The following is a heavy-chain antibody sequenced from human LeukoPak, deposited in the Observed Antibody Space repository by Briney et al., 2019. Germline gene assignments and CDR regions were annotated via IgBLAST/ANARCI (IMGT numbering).Heavy chain of an antibody. CDR2: ISRSGST. CDR1: GFTCSAYD. CDR3: AKTSSWLNDY. J-gene: IGHJ4*02. Sequence: GGSLRLXCAASGFTCSAYDMQWVRQAPGKGPEWVSGISRSGSTYYRDSVKGRFTISRDNSKNTLYLQMNSLRAEDTAVYYCAKTSSWLNDYWGQGTLVTVSS. V-gene: IGHV3-23*01. D-gene: IGHD6-13*01.